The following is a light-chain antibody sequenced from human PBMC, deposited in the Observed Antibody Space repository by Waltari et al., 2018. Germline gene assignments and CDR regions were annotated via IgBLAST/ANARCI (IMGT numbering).Light chain of an antibody. V-gene: IGLV3-1*01. Sequence: SYELTQPPSVSVSPGQTASITCSGDELGDKYVCWYQQKPGQSPMRVIYQDGERPSGIPERFSGSNSGNTATLTISGTQAMDEADYYCQAWDTSTVVFGGGTELTVL. CDR3: QAWDTSTVV. CDR2: QDG. J-gene: IGLJ2*01. CDR1: ELGDKY.